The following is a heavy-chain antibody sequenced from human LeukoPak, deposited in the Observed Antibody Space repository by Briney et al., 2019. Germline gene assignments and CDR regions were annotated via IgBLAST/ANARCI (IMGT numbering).Heavy chain of an antibody. CDR2: IYISGST. D-gene: IGHD3-10*01. V-gene: IGHV4-61*02. Sequence: SETLSLTCTVSGGSISSGSYYWSWIRQPAGKGLEWIGRIYISGSTNYNPSLKSRVTISVDTSKNQFSLKLSSVTAADTAVYYCARDVKYYGSGSYWDSWGQGTLVTVSS. J-gene: IGHJ4*02. CDR3: ARDVKYYGSGSYWDS. CDR1: GGSISSGSYY.